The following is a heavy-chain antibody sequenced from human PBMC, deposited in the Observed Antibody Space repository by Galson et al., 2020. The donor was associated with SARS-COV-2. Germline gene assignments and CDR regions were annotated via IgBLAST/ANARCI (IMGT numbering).Heavy chain of an antibody. D-gene: IGHD2-15*01. CDR2: ISYDGSNK. CDR3: AKGGGGGYCSGGSCYSHYFDY. J-gene: IGHJ4*02. Sequence: GGSLRLSCAASGFTFSSYGMHWVRQAPGKGLEWVAVISYDGSNKYYADSVKGRFTISRDNSKNTLYLQMNSLRAEDTAVYYCAKGGGGGYCSGGSCYSHYFDYWGQGTLVTVSS. V-gene: IGHV3-30*18. CDR1: GFTFSSYG.